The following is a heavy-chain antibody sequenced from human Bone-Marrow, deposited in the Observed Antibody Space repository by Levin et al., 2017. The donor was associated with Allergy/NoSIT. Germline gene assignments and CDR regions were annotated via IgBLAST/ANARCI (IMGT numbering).Heavy chain of an antibody. CDR1: GYTFPSYG. CDR3: ARREIIAVPATDYYYGMDV. CDR2: ISIYNGDT. Sequence: ASVKVSCKASGYTFPSYGINWVRQAPGQGLEWMGWISIYNGDTKYSHKIQGRVSMTADTSTSTAYMELRSLRSDDTAVYYCARREIIAVPATDYYYGMDVWGQGTTVTVAS. D-gene: IGHD2-2*01. V-gene: IGHV1-18*01. J-gene: IGHJ6*02.